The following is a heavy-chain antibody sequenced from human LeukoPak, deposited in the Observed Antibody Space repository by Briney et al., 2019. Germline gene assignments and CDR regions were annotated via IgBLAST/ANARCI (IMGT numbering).Heavy chain of an antibody. Sequence: SETLSLTCSVSGDSITSGDSYWTWIQQPAGRGLEWIGLIYTSGSTKYNPSLKSRITMSLDTSKNQISLQLNSVTAADTAVYYCAREYSHWGQGTLVTVSS. CDR1: GDSITSGDSY. V-gene: IGHV4-61*02. D-gene: IGHD5-12*01. CDR2: IYTSGST. J-gene: IGHJ4*02. CDR3: AREYSH.